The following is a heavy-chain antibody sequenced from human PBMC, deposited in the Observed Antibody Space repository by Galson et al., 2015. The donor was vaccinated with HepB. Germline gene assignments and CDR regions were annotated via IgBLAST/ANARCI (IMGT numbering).Heavy chain of an antibody. CDR3: TTDVYYSTYWSWLDP. J-gene: IGHJ5*02. D-gene: IGHD5-24*01. CDR2: IRNRANNYAT. CDR1: GFTFSGSG. V-gene: IGHV3-73*01. Sequence: SLRLSCAASGFTFSGSGIHWVRLASGKGLEWVGRIRNRANNYATAYAASVRGRFTISRDDSKNRLYLQMNSLKPEDTAVYYCTTDVYYSTYWSWLDPWGQGTLVTVSS.